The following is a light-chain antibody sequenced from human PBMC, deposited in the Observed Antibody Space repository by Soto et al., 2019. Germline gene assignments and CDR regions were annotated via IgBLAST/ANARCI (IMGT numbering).Light chain of an antibody. CDR3: LQHNSYPRT. Sequence: DIQMTQSPSSLSASVGDRVTITCRASQGIRKDLGWYQQKPGKAPKCLIYAASSLQSGVPSRFSGSGSGTEFTLTISSLQPEDFATYYCLQHNSYPRTFGQGTKVEIK. CDR1: QGIRKD. V-gene: IGKV1-17*01. CDR2: AAS. J-gene: IGKJ1*01.